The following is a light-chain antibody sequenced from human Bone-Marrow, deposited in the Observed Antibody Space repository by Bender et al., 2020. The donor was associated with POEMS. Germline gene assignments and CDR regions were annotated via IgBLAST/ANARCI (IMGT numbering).Light chain of an antibody. CDR2: DVT. CDR1: SSDVGGHNY. V-gene: IGLV2-14*03. Sequence: QSALTQPASVSGSPGQSITISCTGTSSDVGGHNYVCWYQQHPGKAPKLMIYDVTNRPSGVSNRFSGSKSGNTASLSISGLQAEDEADYYCSSYTYSGTWVFGGGTHLTVL. CDR3: SSYTYSGTWV. J-gene: IGLJ3*02.